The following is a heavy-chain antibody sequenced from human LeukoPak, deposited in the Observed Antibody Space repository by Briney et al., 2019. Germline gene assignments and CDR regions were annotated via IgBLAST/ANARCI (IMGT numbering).Heavy chain of an antibody. CDR1: GFTSSSYW. D-gene: IGHD1-1*01. V-gene: IGHV3-74*01. CDR2: IKNDGSTT. J-gene: IGHJ4*02. CDR3: ARERKYDSNFDY. Sequence: GGSLRLSCAASGFTSSSYWVHWVRQPPGKGLVWVSRIKNDGSTTTHADSVEGRFTVSRDNAKNTLYLQMNSLRAEDTAVYYCARERKYDSNFDYWGQGALVTVSS.